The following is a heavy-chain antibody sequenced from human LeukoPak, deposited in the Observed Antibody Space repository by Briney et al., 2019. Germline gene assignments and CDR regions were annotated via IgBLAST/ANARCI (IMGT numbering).Heavy chain of an antibody. CDR2: IRSSGSTI. CDR1: GFTFSSYE. V-gene: IGHV3-48*03. J-gene: IGHJ4*02. Sequence: PGGSLRLSCAASGFTFSSYEMNWVRQAPGKGLEWVSYIRSSGSTIYYADSVKGRFTISRDNAKNSLYLQMNSLRAEDTAVYYCAREAVAGYFDYWGQGTLVTVSS. D-gene: IGHD6-19*01. CDR3: AREAVAGYFDY.